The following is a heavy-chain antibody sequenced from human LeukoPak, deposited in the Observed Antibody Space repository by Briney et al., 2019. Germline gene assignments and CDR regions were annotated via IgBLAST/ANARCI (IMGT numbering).Heavy chain of an antibody. J-gene: IGHJ3*02. V-gene: IGHV3-30*02. D-gene: IGHD3-10*01. Sequence: GGSLRLYCAASGFTFSSYGMHWVRRAPGKGLEWVAFIRYDGSNKYYADSVKGRFNISRENSKNTLYLQMNSLRAEDTAVYYWAQGEFAEAFDMGGQETMLTVSS. CDR1: GFTFSSYG. CDR2: IRYDGSNK. CDR3: AQGEFAEAFDM.